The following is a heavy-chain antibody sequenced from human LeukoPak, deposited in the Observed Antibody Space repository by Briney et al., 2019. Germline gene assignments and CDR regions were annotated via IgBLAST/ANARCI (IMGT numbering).Heavy chain of an antibody. CDR3: AREDDYKINYFDS. D-gene: IGHD5-24*01. CDR2: IFHSGNT. J-gene: IGHJ4*02. CDR1: GGSVRSDY. Sequence: SETLSLTCTVSGGSVRSDYWTWIRQPPGKGLEWIGYIFHSGNTNYNPSLKSRVTISLDMSKKQFSLKLSSVTAADTAVYYCAREDDYKINYFDSWGQGILVTVSS. V-gene: IGHV4-59*02.